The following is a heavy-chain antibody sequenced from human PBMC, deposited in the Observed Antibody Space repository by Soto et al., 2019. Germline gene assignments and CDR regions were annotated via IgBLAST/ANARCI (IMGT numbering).Heavy chain of an antibody. Sequence: QITLKESGPTLVKPTQTLTLTCTFSGLSLSTTGVGVGWIRQPPGKALEWLALIYWGDDKRYSPSLKSRLTITKDTSKTQVVLTMTNMDPVDTATYYCVQSRCGGDCLQSYSSHSYYGLDVWGQGTTVTVSS. CDR2: IYWGDDK. D-gene: IGHD2-21*02. CDR1: GLSLSTTGVG. J-gene: IGHJ6*02. CDR3: VQSRCGGDCLQSYSSHSYYGLDV. V-gene: IGHV2-5*02.